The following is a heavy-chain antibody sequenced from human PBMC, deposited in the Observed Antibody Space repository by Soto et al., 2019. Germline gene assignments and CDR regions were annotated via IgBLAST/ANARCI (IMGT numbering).Heavy chain of an antibody. V-gene: IGHV3-30-3*01. D-gene: IGHD4-17*01. CDR2: ISYDGSNK. CDR3: AREVTSYGVSFDY. CDR1: GFTFSSYA. Sequence: GGSLRLSCAASGFTFSSYAMHWVRQAPGKGLEWVAVISYDGSNKYYADSVKGRFTISRDNSKNTLYLQMNSLRAEDTAVYYCAREVTSYGVSFDYWGQGTLVTVSS. J-gene: IGHJ4*02.